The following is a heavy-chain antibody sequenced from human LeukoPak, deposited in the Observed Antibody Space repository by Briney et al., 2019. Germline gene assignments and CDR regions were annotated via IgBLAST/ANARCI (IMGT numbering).Heavy chain of an antibody. CDR1: GGTFSSYA. CDR3: ARENTAMVH. J-gene: IGHJ4*02. Sequence: ASVKVSCKASGGTFSSYAISWVRQAPGQGLEWMGIINPSGGSTSYAQKFQGRVTMTRDMSTSTVYMELSSLRSEDTAVYYCARENTAMVHWGQGTLVTVSS. CDR2: INPSGGST. V-gene: IGHV1-46*01. D-gene: IGHD5-18*01.